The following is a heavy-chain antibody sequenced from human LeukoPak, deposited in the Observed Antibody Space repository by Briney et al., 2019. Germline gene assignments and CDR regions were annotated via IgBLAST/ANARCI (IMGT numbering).Heavy chain of an antibody. J-gene: IGHJ4*02. CDR3: ARGPDSSGYYPPPFDY. Sequence: PGGSLRLSCVVSGFTFSDYYMSWIRQAPGKGLEWVSYISNSGTIINYADSVKGRFTISRDNAKNSLYLQMNSLRAEDTAVYYCARGPDSSGYYPPPFDYWGQGTLVTVSS. CDR2: ISNSGTII. V-gene: IGHV3-11*01. CDR1: GFTFSDYY. D-gene: IGHD3-22*01.